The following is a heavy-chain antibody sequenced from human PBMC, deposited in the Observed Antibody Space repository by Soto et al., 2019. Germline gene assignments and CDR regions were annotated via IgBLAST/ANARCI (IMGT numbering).Heavy chain of an antibody. V-gene: IGHV3-21*01. J-gene: IGHJ4*02. CDR2: ISGGSDFI. CDR1: VFDFSTYT. CDR3: ARGGVSGYDFAY. D-gene: IGHD5-12*01. Sequence: VGSLRVFCAASVFDFSTYTMNCVRQSPGKGLEWLSSISGGSDFINYADSMKGRFTISRDNAKNSLYLQMNSLRAEDTAVFYCARGGVSGYDFAYGGQPNQVTVS.